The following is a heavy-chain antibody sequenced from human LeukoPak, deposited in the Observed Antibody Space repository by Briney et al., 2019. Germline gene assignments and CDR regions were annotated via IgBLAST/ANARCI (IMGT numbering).Heavy chain of an antibody. V-gene: IGHV3-30*02. J-gene: IGHJ4*02. CDR3: AKDQIQEGVSEGIDY. D-gene: IGHD3-16*01. CDR1: GFTFSSYG. Sequence: GGSLRLSCAASGFTFSSYGMHWVRQAPGKGLEWVAFIRYDGSNKYYADSVKGRFTISRDNSKNTLYLQMNSLRAEDTAVYYCAKDQIQEGVSEGIDYWGQGTLVTVSS. CDR2: IRYDGSNK.